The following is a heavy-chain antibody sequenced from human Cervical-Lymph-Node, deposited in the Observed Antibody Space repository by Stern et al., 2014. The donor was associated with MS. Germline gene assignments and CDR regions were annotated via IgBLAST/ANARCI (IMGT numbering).Heavy chain of an antibody. J-gene: IGHJ4*02. CDR1: GFTFTNHG. D-gene: IGHD1-26*01. V-gene: IGHV1-18*01. CDR3: ARDRGLVGNTTDDY. CDR2: INGYNGNI. Sequence: QVQLVESGAEVKKPGASVKVSCKASGFTFTNHGISWVRQAPGHGLEWMGWINGYNGNIDFAQKFQGRLIMTTDTSTSTVYMELRSLGFDDTAVYYCARDRGLVGNTTDDYWGQGTLVTVSS.